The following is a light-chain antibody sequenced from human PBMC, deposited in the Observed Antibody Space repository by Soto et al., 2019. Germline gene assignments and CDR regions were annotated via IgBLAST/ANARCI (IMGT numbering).Light chain of an antibody. CDR2: DAS. CDR3: QQYDDYPLT. J-gene: IGKJ4*01. Sequence: DIQMTQSPSTLSASVGDRVTITCRASQSIRSWLVWYQQKPGKAPKFLIYDASSLESGVPSRFSGSGSGTEFTLTISSLHPDDFATYYCQQYDDYPLTFGGGTKVEIK. CDR1: QSIRSW. V-gene: IGKV1-5*01.